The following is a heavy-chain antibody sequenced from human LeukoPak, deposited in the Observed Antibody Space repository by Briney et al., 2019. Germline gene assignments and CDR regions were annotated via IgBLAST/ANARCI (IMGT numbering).Heavy chain of an antibody. Sequence: MLGGSLRLSCAASGFTFSSYSMNWVRQAPGKGLEWVSSISTSSIYIYYADSVKGRFTISRDNAKNSLYLQMNSLRAEDTALYYCARDATYCAGGSCSRFDPWGQGTLVTVSS. D-gene: IGHD2-15*01. CDR1: GFTFSSYS. CDR3: ARDATYCAGGSCSRFDP. J-gene: IGHJ5*02. V-gene: IGHV3-21*01. CDR2: ISTSSIYI.